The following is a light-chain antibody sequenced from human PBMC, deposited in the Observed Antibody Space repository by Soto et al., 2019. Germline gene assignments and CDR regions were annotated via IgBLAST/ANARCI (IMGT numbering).Light chain of an antibody. V-gene: IGLV2-8*01. CDR2: EVS. Sequence: QSVLTQPPSASGSPGQSVTISCTGTSSDVGGYNYVSWYQQYSGKAPKLMIYEVSKRPSGVPDRFSGSKSGNTASLTVSGLQAEDEADYYCSSYGGSNNLVFGGGTKVTVL. J-gene: IGLJ2*01. CDR1: SSDVGGYNY. CDR3: SSYGGSNNLV.